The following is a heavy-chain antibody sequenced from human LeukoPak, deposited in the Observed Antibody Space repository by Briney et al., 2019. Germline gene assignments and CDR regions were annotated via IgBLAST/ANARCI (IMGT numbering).Heavy chain of an antibody. J-gene: IGHJ4*02. CDR1: GFTFSSYS. V-gene: IGHV3-21*04. Sequence: GGSLRLSCAASGFTFSSYSMNWVRQAPGKGLEWVSSISSSSSYIYYADSVKGRFTISRDNSKNTLYLQMNSLRAEDTAVYYCASSPVAGIYFDYWGQGTLVTVSS. CDR3: ASSPVAGIYFDY. CDR2: ISSSSSYI. D-gene: IGHD6-19*01.